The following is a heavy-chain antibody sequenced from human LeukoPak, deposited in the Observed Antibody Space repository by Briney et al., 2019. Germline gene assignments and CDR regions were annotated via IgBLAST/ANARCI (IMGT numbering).Heavy chain of an antibody. Sequence: GGSLRLSCAASGFTFSSYGMHWGRQAPGKGLEWGAVISYDGSNKYYADSVKGRFTISRDNSKNTLYLQMNSLRAEDTAVYYCAKVKGRIHLWSYFDYWGQGTLLTVSS. D-gene: IGHD5-18*01. V-gene: IGHV3-30*18. J-gene: IGHJ4*02. CDR2: ISYDGSNK. CDR3: AKVKGRIHLWSYFDY. CDR1: GFTFSSYG.